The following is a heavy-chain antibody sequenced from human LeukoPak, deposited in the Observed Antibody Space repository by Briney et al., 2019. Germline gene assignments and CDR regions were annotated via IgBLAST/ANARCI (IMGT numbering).Heavy chain of an antibody. CDR3: ARQWGAGAFDV. CDR2: IYPGDSDT. J-gene: IGHJ3*01. Sequence: GESLKISCQCSGYSFTSYWIGWVRPMPGKGLEWMGIIYPGDSDTRYSPSFQGQVTISADKSSTTAYLQWSSLKASDTAMYYCARQWGAGAFDVWGQGTMVTVSS. CDR1: GYSFTSYW. D-gene: IGHD3-16*01. V-gene: IGHV5-51*01.